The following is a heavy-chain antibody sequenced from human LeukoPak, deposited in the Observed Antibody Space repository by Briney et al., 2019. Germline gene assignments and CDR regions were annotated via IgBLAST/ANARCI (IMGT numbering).Heavy chain of an antibody. J-gene: IGHJ6*03. D-gene: IGHD6-13*01. CDR3: ARRLDSSSWGYYYYMDL. Sequence: GASVKVSCRASGYTFTSYGISWVRQAPGQGLEWMGWISAYNGNTNYAQKLQGRVTMTTDTSTSTAYMELRSLRSDDTAVYYCARRLDSSSWGYYYYMDLWGKGTTVTVSS. V-gene: IGHV1-18*01. CDR2: ISAYNGNT. CDR1: GYTFTSYG.